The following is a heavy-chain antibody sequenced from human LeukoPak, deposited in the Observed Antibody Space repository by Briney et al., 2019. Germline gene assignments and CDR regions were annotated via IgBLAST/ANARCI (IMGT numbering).Heavy chain of an antibody. CDR3: ARDRIGYCSGGSCDGANWFDP. CDR2: MCYSGST. J-gene: IGHJ5*02. V-gene: IGHV4-39*06. D-gene: IGHD2-15*01. CDR1: GGSISSSGYY. Sequence: SETLSLTCTVSGGSISSSGYYWGWIRQPPGKGLLWIGSMCYSGSTYYNPSLKSRVTISVDQSNNEFAMKLTAVPAPDPALHYCARDRIGYCSGGSCDGANWFDPWGQGTLVTVSS.